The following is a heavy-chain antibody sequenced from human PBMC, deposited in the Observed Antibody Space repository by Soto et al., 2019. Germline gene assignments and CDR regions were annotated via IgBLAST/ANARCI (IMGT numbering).Heavy chain of an antibody. V-gene: IGHV4-61*01. CDR1: GGSVSSGSYY. CDR3: ARIRVLYTGGPREAFDI. D-gene: IGHD2-8*01. J-gene: IGHJ3*02. Sequence: SETLSLTCTVSGGSVSSGSYYWSWIRQPPGKGLEWIGYIYYSGSTNYNPSLKSRVTISVDTSKNQFSLKLSSVTAADTAVYYCARIRVLYTGGPREAFDIWGQGTMVTVSS. CDR2: IYYSGST.